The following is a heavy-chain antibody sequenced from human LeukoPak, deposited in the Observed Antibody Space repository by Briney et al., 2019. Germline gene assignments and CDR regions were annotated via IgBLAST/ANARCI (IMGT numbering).Heavy chain of an antibody. D-gene: IGHD6-19*01. J-gene: IGHJ6*03. Sequence: SVKVSCKASGGTFSSYAISWVRQAPGQGLEWMGGIIPIFGTANYAQKFQGRVTITTDESTSTAYMELSSLRSEDTAVYYCARGTRPHSGYSSDPFWGYYYYYYMDVWGKGTTVTVSS. CDR3: ARGTRPHSGYSSDPFWGYYYYYYMDV. CDR2: IIPIFGTA. CDR1: GGTFSSYA. V-gene: IGHV1-69*05.